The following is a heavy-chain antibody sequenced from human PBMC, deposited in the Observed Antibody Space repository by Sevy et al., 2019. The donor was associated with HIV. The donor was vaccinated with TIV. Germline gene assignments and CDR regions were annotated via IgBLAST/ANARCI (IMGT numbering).Heavy chain of an antibody. D-gene: IGHD6-19*01. J-gene: IGHJ6*02. CDR3: ARLDLSGSGWYGNGMDV. V-gene: IGHV1-18*01. CDR1: GYTFSSYG. Sequence: ASVKVSCKASGYTFSSYGITWVRQAPGQGLEWMGWISTYNGDINYAQKFQGRVTMTTDTSTSTAYMDLGSLRFDDTAVYYCARLDLSGSGWYGNGMDVWGQGTTVTVSS. CDR2: ISTYNGDI.